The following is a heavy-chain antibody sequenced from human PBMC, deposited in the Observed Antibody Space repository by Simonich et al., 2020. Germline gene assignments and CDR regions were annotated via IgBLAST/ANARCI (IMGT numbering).Heavy chain of an antibody. V-gene: IGHV3-23*01. D-gene: IGHD3-22*01. J-gene: IGHJ3*02. CDR2: ISGSGGST. CDR3: AKDIGERITMIVVVIDAFDI. Sequence: GGGLVQPGGSLRLSCAASGFTFSSSAMSWVRQAPGKGLEWDSAISGSGGSTYYADSVKGRFTISRDNSKNTLYLQMNSLRAEDTAVYYWAKDIGERITMIVVVIDAFDIWGQGTMVTVSS. CDR1: GFTFSSSA.